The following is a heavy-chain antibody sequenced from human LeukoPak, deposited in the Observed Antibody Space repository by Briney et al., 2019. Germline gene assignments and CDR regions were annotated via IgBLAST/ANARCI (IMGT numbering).Heavy chain of an antibody. CDR1: GGSISSYY. J-gene: IGHJ3*02. CDR3: ARDGANYYDSSGYYSVDAFDI. Sequence: PSETLSLTCTVSGGSISSYYWSWIRQPPGKRLEWIGYIYYSGSTNYNPSHKSRVTISVDTSKNQFSLKLSSVTAADTAVYYCARDGANYYDSSGYYSVDAFDIWGQGTMVTVSS. D-gene: IGHD3-22*01. V-gene: IGHV4-59*01. CDR2: IYYSGST.